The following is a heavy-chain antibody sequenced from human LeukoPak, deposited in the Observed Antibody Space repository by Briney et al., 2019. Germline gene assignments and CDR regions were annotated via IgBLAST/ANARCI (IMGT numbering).Heavy chain of an antibody. J-gene: IGHJ4*02. CDR3: ARDWDY. CDR2: MNTTGST. Sequence: PSETLSLTCTVSGDSISIGSYYWRWIRQPAGKGLEWIGHMNTTGSTKYNPSLKSRFTISVDRTNNPFSLKLSSVTAADTAVYYCARDWDYWGQGTLVAVSS. CDR1: GDSISIGSYY. V-gene: IGHV4-61*09.